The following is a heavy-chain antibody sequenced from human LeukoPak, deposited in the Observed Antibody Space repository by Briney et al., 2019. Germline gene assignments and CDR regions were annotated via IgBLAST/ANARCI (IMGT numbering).Heavy chain of an antibody. D-gene: IGHD3-22*01. J-gene: IGHJ4*02. Sequence: SETLSLTCTVSGGSISSYYWSWIRQPAGKGLEWIGRIYSSGSTNYNPSLKSRVTMSVDTSKNQFSLKLSSVTAADTAVYYCARESYYYDSSGYRRFDYWGQGTLVTVSS. CDR3: ARESYYYDSSGYRRFDY. CDR2: IYSSGST. V-gene: IGHV4-4*07. CDR1: GGSISSYY.